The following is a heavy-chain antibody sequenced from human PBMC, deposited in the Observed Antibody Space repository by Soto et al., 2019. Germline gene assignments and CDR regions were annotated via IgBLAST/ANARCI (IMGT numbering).Heavy chain of an antibody. CDR1: GFTFSSYA. CDR3: ASRSKYYSYGHYYGMDV. D-gene: IGHD5-18*01. CDR2: ISGSGGST. J-gene: IGHJ6*02. V-gene: IGHV3-23*01. Sequence: GGSLRLSCAASGFTFSSYAMSWVRQAPGKGLEWVSAISGSGGSTYYADSVKGRFTISRDNSKNTLYLQMNSLRAEDTAVYYCASRSKYYSYGHYYGMDVWGQGTTVTVSS.